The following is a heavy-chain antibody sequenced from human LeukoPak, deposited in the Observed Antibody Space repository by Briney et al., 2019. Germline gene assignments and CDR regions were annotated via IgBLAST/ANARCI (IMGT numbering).Heavy chain of an antibody. CDR2: IYYSGNT. CDR1: GGSISPYY. V-gene: IGHV4-59*01. CDR3: ARVYGDGVDY. D-gene: IGHD4-17*01. J-gene: IGHJ4*02. Sequence: PSETLSLTCTVSGGSISPYYWSWIRQPPGTGLEWLGYIYYSGNTDYNPSLKSRVAISVDTSKNQFSLKLSSVTAADTAVYYCARVYGDGVDYWGQGTLVTVCS.